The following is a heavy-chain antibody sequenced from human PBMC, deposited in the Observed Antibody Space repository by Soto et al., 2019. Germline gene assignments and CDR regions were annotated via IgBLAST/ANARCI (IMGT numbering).Heavy chain of an antibody. D-gene: IGHD1-26*01. J-gene: IGHJ6*02. CDR3: ARGGLSIVPTSVGPAYGMDV. CDR2: IIPICGTA. V-gene: IGHV1-69*01. CDR1: GGTFSSYA. Sequence: QVQLVQSGAEVNKPGSSVKFSCKASGGTFSSYAISWVRQAPGQGLEWMGGIIPICGTASYAQKFQGRVTITADESPRTAYMELISLRSEDTAVYYFARGGLSIVPTSVGPAYGMDVWGQCTTVTVSS.